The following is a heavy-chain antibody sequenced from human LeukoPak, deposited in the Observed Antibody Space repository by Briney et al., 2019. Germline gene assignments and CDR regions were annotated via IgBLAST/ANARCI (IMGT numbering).Heavy chain of an antibody. J-gene: IGHJ4*02. CDR2: INSDGSSI. V-gene: IGHV3-74*01. Sequence: GGSLRLSCAASGFTFSSHWMHWVRQAPGKGLVWVSRINSDGSSISYADSVKGRFTISRDNAKNTLYLQMNSLRAEDTAVYYCARREVVNSIHYFDYWGQGTLVTVSS. CDR3: ARREVVNSIHYFDY. CDR1: GFTFSSHW. D-gene: IGHD2-15*01.